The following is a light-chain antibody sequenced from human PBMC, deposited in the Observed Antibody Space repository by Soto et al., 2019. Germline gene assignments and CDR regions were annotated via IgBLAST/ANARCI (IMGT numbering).Light chain of an antibody. J-gene: IGKJ1*01. CDR3: QQYEAVVT. CDR1: QSVSSY. Sequence: EIVLTQSPATLSLSPGERATLSCRASQSVSSYLAWYQQKPGQAPRLLIYDASNRATGIPDRFSGSGSGTDFTLTISRLEPEDVAVYYCQQYEAVVTFGQGTKGDIK. V-gene: IGKV3-11*01. CDR2: DAS.